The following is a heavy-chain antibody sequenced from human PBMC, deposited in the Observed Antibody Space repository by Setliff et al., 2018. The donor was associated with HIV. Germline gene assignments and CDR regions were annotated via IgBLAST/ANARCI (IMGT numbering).Heavy chain of an antibody. CDR3: VRVAGFSSSWFAY. J-gene: IGHJ5*01. Sequence: GGSLRLSCSGSGLTLSNYWMHWVRQAPGKGLEWVARINSDGSTVEHAGAVKGRLTISRDNARNTLYLEMNSLRVEDAAMYYCVRVAGFSSSWFAYWGQGTLVTVSS. CDR1: GLTLSNYW. D-gene: IGHD6-13*01. V-gene: IGHV3-74*03. CDR2: INSDGSTV.